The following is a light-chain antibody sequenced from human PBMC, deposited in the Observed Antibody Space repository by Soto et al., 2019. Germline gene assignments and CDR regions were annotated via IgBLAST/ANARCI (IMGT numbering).Light chain of an antibody. V-gene: IGKV3-11*01. Sequence: ENVFAHSPATLSLSPGERGALSCRASQSVSSYLAWYQQKPGQAPRLLIYDAFKRATGIPARFSGSGSGTDFTLTISSLEPEDFAVYYCQQRSNWPSTFGGGTKVDIK. CDR3: QQRSNWPST. CDR2: DAF. J-gene: IGKJ4*01. CDR1: QSVSSY.